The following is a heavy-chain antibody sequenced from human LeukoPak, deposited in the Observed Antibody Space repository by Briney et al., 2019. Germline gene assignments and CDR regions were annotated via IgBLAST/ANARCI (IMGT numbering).Heavy chain of an antibody. V-gene: IGHV3-30*03. Sequence: GRSLRLSCAASGFTFSSYGMHWVRQAPGKGLEWVAVISYDGSNKYYADSVKGRFTISRDNSKNTLYLQMNSLRAEDTAVYYCARADDYVRGFDYWGQGTLVTVSS. CDR1: GFTFSSYG. D-gene: IGHD3-16*01. J-gene: IGHJ4*02. CDR3: ARADDYVRGFDY. CDR2: ISYDGSNK.